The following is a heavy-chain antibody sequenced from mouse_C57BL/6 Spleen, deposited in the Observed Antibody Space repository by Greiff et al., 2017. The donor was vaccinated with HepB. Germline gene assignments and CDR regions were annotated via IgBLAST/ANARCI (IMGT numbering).Heavy chain of an antibody. Sequence: QVQLQQPGAELVKPGASVKMSCKASGFTFTSYWITWVKQRPGQGLEWIGDIYPGSGSTNYNEKFKSKATLTVDTSSSTAYMQLSSLTSEDSAVYDCARRNWDRGAWFAYWGQGTLVTVSA. V-gene: IGHV1-55*01. CDR1: GFTFTSYW. CDR3: ARRNWDRGAWFAY. D-gene: IGHD4-1*01. J-gene: IGHJ3*01. CDR2: IYPGSGST.